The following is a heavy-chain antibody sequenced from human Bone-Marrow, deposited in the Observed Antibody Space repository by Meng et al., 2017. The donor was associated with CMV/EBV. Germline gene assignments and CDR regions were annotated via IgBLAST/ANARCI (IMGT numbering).Heavy chain of an antibody. CDR3: ARGVIINDY. CDR1: GGSISSSSYC. J-gene: IGHJ4*02. Sequence: SEPLSLPCTVSGGSISSSSYCWGWIRQPPGKGLEWIGSIYYSGSTYYNPSLKSRVTISVDTSKNQFSLKLSSVTAADTAVYYCARGVIINDYWGQGTLVTVSS. D-gene: IGHD3-22*01. CDR2: IYYSGST. V-gene: IGHV4-39*07.